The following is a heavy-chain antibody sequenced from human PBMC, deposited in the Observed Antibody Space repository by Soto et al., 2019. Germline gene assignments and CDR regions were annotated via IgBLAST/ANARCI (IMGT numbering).Heavy chain of an antibody. CDR3: ARGSTVTTWGWFDP. CDR1: GFTFSSYA. V-gene: IGHV3-30-3*01. CDR2: ISYDGSNK. Sequence: QVQLVESGGGVVQPGRSLRLSCAASGFTFSSYAMHWVRQAPGKGLEWVAVISYDGSNKYYADSVKGRFTISRDNSKNTLYLQMNSLRGEDTAVYYCARGSTVTTWGWFDPWGQGTLVTVSS. J-gene: IGHJ5*02. D-gene: IGHD4-17*01.